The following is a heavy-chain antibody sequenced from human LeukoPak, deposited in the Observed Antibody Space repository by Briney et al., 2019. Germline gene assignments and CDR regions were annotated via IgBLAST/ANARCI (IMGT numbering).Heavy chain of an antibody. Sequence: SETLSLTCTVSGGSISSSSYYWGWIRQPPGKGLEWIGSIYYSGSTYYNPSLKSRVTISVDTSKNQFSLKLSSVTAADTAVYYCAREPDYYDSSGYYSVYWGQGTLVTVSS. CDR3: AREPDYYDSSGYYSVY. V-gene: IGHV4-39*07. CDR1: GGSISSSSYY. CDR2: IYYSGST. J-gene: IGHJ4*02. D-gene: IGHD3-22*01.